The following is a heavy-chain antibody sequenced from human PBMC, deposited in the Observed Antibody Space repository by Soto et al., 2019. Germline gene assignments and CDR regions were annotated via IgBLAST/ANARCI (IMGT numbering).Heavy chain of an antibody. V-gene: IGHV1-69*13. CDR2: IIPIFGTA. J-gene: IGHJ6*02. CDR1: GGTFSSYA. D-gene: IGHD6-13*01. Sequence: SVKVSCKASGGTFSSYAISWVRQAPGQGLEWMGGIIPIFGTANYAQKFQGRVTITADESTSTAYMELSSLRSEDTAVYYCARDSNQQLVGYYYGMDVWGQGATVTVSS. CDR3: ARDSNQQLVGYYYGMDV.